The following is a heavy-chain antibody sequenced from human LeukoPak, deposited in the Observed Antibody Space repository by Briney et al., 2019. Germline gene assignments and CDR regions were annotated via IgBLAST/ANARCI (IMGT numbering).Heavy chain of an antibody. Sequence: GESLKISCKGSGYSFTSYWIAWVRQMPGKGLELMRIIYPGDSDTRYSPSFQGQVTISADRSINTADLQWSSLKASDTAMYYCARLSSYYYESSGYSLVYWGQGTLVTVSS. V-gene: IGHV5-51*01. CDR2: IYPGDSDT. D-gene: IGHD3-22*01. CDR3: ARLSSYYYESSGYSLVY. J-gene: IGHJ4*02. CDR1: GYSFTSYW.